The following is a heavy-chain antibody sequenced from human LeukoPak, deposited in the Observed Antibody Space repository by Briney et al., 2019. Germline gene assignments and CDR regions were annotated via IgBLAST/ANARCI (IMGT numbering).Heavy chain of an antibody. J-gene: IGHJ5*02. CDR2: IYYSGST. V-gene: IGHV4-59*01. CDR3: ARGGNRFDP. D-gene: IGHD3-10*01. CDR1: GGSISSYY. Sequence: SETLSLTCTVSGGSISSYYWTWIRQPPGKGLEWIGYIYYSGSTSYNPSLKSRVTISVDTSKNQFSLKLNSVTAADTAVYYCARGGNRFDPWGQGTLVTVSS.